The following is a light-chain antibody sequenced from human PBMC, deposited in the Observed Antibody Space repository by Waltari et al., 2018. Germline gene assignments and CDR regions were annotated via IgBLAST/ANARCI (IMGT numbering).Light chain of an antibody. Sequence: DIVLTQSPAPLSLSPGEIATLSCRASQSVTNYLAWYQLKPGQAPRLLIYDASNMATGIPARFSGSGSGTDFTLTISNLEPEDFAVYYCQQRSKWPLTFGGGTKVEIK. V-gene: IGKV3-11*01. CDR3: QQRSKWPLT. CDR2: DAS. J-gene: IGKJ4*01. CDR1: QSVTNY.